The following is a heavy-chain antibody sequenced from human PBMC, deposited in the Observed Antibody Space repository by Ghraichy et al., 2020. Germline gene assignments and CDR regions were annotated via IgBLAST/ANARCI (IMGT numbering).Heavy chain of an antibody. D-gene: IGHD3-3*01. CDR1: GFTFSSYA. CDR2: ISYDGSNK. V-gene: IGHV3-30-3*01. Sequence: GGSLRLSCAASGFTFSSYAMHWVRQAPGKGLEWVAVISYDGSNKYYADSVKGRFTISRDNSKNTLYLQMNSLRAEDTAVYYCARGPGSWSGYYMEGDYWGQGTLVTVSS. CDR3: ARGPGSWSGYYMEGDY. J-gene: IGHJ4*02.